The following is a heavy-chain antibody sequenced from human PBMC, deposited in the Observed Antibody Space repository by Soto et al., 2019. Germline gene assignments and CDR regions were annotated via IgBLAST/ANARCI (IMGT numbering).Heavy chain of an antibody. CDR1: GYTFTSYG. D-gene: IGHD1-26*01. J-gene: IGHJ5*02. V-gene: IGHV1-18*01. Sequence: QVQLVQSGVEVKKPGASVKVSCKASGYTFTSYGISWVRQAPGQGLEWMGWISAYNGNTNYAQKLQGRVTMTTDTSTSTAYMELRGLRSDDTAVYYCARDPALGVGATSWFDPWGQGTLVTVSS. CDR2: ISAYNGNT. CDR3: ARDPALGVGATSWFDP.